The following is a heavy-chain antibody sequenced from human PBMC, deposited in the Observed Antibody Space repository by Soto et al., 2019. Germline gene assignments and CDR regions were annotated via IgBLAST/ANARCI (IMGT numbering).Heavy chain of an antibody. CDR3: AIDRYSSTAFDY. J-gene: IGHJ4*02. CDR2: INPNSGGT. V-gene: IGHV1-2*02. Sequence: ASVKVSCKASGYTFTGYYMHWVRQAPGQGLEWMGWINPNSGGTNYAQKFQGRVTMTRDTSISTAYMELSRLRSDDTAVYYCAIDRYSSTAFDYWCQGTLVTVSS. CDR1: GYTFTGYY. D-gene: IGHD6-13*01.